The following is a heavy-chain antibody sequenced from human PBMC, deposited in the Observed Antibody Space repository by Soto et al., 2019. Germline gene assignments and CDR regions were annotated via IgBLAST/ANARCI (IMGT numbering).Heavy chain of an antibody. Sequence: PSETLSLTCAVYGGSFSGYYWSWIRQPPGKGLEWIGEINHSGSTNYNPSLKSRVTISVDTSKNQFSLKLSSVTAADTAVYYCSRAYSSGWYHPYAFDIWDQVTMVTVSS. CDR1: GGSFSGYY. V-gene: IGHV4-34*01. D-gene: IGHD6-19*01. CDR2: INHSGST. CDR3: SRAYSSGWYHPYAFDI. J-gene: IGHJ3*02.